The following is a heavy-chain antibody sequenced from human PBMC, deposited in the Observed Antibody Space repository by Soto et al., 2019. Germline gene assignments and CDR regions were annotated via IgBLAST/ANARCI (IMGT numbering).Heavy chain of an antibody. CDR1: GFTFSSYA. J-gene: IGHJ5*02. D-gene: IGHD2-15*01. V-gene: IGHV3-23*01. Sequence: EVQLLESGGGLVQPGGSLRLSCAASGFTFSSYAMSWVRQAPGKGLEWVSAITGSGGSTYYADSVKGRFTISRDNSKNTLYRQMNSLRAEDTAIYYCAKDACRGSCYVVVPCFDPWGQGTLVTVSS. CDR3: AKDACRGSCYVVVPCFDP. CDR2: ITGSGGST.